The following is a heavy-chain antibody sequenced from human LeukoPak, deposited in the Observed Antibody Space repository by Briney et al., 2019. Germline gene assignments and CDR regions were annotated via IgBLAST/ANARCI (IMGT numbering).Heavy chain of an antibody. CDR3: AKLGYSSSPEDY. V-gene: IGHV3-33*06. J-gene: IGHJ4*02. Sequence: GRSLRLSCAASGFTFSSYGMHWVRQAPGKWLEWVAVIWYDGNNKYYVDSVKGRFTISRDNSKNTLYLQMNSLRAEDTAVYYCAKLGYSSSPEDYWGQGTLVTVSS. D-gene: IGHD6-6*01. CDR1: GFTFSSYG. CDR2: IWYDGNNK.